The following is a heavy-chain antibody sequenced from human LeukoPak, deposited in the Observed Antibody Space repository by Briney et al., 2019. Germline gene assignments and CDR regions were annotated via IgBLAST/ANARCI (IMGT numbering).Heavy chain of an antibody. CDR1: GFTFSSYE. V-gene: IGHV3-48*03. CDR2: ISSSGSTI. Sequence: GGSLRLSCAASGFTFSSYEMNWVRQAPGKGLEWVSHISSSGSTIYYADSVKGRFTISRDNAKNSLYLQMNSLRAEDTAVYYCAREAVKDLDIWGQGTMVTVSS. CDR3: AREAVKDLDI. J-gene: IGHJ3*02. D-gene: IGHD2-15*01.